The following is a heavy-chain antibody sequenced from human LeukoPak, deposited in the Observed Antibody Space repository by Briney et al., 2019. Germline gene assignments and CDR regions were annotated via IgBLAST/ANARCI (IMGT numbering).Heavy chain of an antibody. Sequence: GASVKVSCKASGYTFTSYGISWVRQAPGQGLEWMGWISAYNGNTNYAQKLQGRVTMTTDTSTSTAYMELRSLRSDDTAVYYCAREGAYDFWSGYYAYYYMDVWGKGTTVTVSS. CDR1: GYTFTSYG. J-gene: IGHJ6*03. D-gene: IGHD3-3*01. CDR2: ISAYNGNT. V-gene: IGHV1-18*01. CDR3: AREGAYDFWSGYYAYYYMDV.